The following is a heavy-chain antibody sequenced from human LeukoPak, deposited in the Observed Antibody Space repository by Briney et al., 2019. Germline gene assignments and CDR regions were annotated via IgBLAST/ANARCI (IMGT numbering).Heavy chain of an antibody. Sequence: GGSLRLSCAASGFTFSSYAMRWVRQAPGKGLEWVAVISYDGSNKYYADSVKGRFTISRDNSKNTLYLQMNSLRAEDTAVYYCARVISVAGYDYWGQGTLVTVSS. CDR3: ARVISVAGYDY. CDR1: GFTFSSYA. J-gene: IGHJ4*02. D-gene: IGHD6-19*01. CDR2: ISYDGSNK. V-gene: IGHV3-30*04.